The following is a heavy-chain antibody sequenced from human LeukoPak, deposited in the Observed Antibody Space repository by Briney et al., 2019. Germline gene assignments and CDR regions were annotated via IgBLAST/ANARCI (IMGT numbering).Heavy chain of an antibody. CDR1: GYTFTSYG. D-gene: IGHD3-10*01. CDR3: ARDDNYGSGQPDD. Sequence: GASVKVSCKASGYTFTSYGITWARQAPGQGLEWMGWISGYNGNTNYAQKFQGRVTMITDTSTSTVYMELRSLRSDDTAVYYCARDDNYGSGQPDDWGQGTLVTVSS. J-gene: IGHJ4*02. CDR2: ISGYNGNT. V-gene: IGHV1-18*01.